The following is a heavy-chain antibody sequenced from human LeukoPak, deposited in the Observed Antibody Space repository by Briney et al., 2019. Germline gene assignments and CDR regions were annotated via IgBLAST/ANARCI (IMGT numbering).Heavy chain of an antibody. CDR3: ARGWLAFDY. V-gene: IGHV4-38-2*01. J-gene: IGHJ4*02. CDR2: IYHSGST. CDR1: GYSISSGYY. D-gene: IGHD6-19*01. Sequence: SETLSLTCAVSGYSISSGYYWGWIRQPPGKGLEWIGSIYHSGSTYYNPSLKSRVTISVDTSKNQFSLKLSSVTAADTAVYYCARGWLAFDYWGQGTLVTVSS.